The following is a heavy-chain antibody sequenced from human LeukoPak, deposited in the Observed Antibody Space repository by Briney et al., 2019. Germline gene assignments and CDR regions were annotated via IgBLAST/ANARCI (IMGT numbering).Heavy chain of an antibody. J-gene: IGHJ6*02. D-gene: IGHD2-21*02. CDR2: IYHSGST. CDR3: ARGSCGGDCYSGYYYYYGMDV. V-gene: IGHV4-59*12. Sequence: PSETLSLTCTVSGGSISSYYWSWIRQPPGKGLEWIGEIYHSGSTNYNPSLKSRVTISVDKSKNQFSLKLSSVTAADTAVYYCARGSCGGDCYSGYYYYYGMDVWGQGTTVTVSS. CDR1: GGSISSYY.